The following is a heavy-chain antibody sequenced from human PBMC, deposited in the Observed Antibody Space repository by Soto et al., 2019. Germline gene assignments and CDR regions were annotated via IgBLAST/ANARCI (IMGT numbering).Heavy chain of an antibody. CDR1: GFTFTNYG. J-gene: IGHJ4*02. Sequence: QVQLVESGGGVVQPGTSLRLCCAASGFTFTNYGMHWVRQARGKGLEWVATISNDGSKKYNADSVKGRFTISRDNSKNMLFLQMNSLRPEDTAVYYCAKDWDYRGDLDYWGQGTLVTVSS. D-gene: IGHD3-10*01. V-gene: IGHV3-30*18. CDR2: ISNDGSKK. CDR3: AKDWDYRGDLDY.